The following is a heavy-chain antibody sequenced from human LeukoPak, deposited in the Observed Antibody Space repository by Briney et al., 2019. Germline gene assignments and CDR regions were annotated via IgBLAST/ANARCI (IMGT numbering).Heavy chain of an antibody. CDR3: AGVSVAAGGHYGMDV. V-gene: IGHV4-59*08. Sequence: IYYCGSTNYNPSLTRRVTISVDTSKNQFFLKLRSVTAAETAVYYCAGVSVAAGGHYGMDVWCQGTTVTVSS. J-gene: IGHJ6*02. D-gene: IGHD6-13*01. CDR2: IYYCGST.